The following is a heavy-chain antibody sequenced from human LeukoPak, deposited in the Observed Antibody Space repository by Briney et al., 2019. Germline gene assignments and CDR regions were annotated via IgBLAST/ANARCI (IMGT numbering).Heavy chain of an antibody. J-gene: IGHJ5*02. Sequence: GASVKVSCKASGYTFTGYYMHWVRQSPGQGLEWMGRINPNSGGTNYAQKFQGRVTMTRYTSISTAYMELSRLRSDDTAVYYCARCGFGELLNWFDPWGQGTLVTVSS. D-gene: IGHD3-10*01. CDR3: ARCGFGELLNWFDP. CDR2: INPNSGGT. CDR1: GYTFTGYY. V-gene: IGHV1-2*06.